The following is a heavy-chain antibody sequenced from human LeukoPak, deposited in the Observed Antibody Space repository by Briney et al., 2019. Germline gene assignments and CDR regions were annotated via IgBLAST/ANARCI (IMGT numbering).Heavy chain of an antibody. V-gene: IGHV3-74*01. CDR1: GFTFSSYW. J-gene: IGHJ4*02. Sequence: PGGSLRLSCAASGFTFSSYWMHWVRHAPGKGLVWVSRIHSDGSTISYADSVKGRFTISRDNSKNTLYLQMNSLRAEDTAVYYCAKADYYYDSSGYPVWGQGTLVTVSS. CDR3: AKADYYYDSSGYPV. CDR2: IHSDGSTI. D-gene: IGHD3-22*01.